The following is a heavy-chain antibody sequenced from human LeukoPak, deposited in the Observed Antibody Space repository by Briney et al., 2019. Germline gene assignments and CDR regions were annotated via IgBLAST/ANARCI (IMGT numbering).Heavy chain of an antibody. CDR3: AKRILRLGEGYGFDI. J-gene: IGHJ3*02. Sequence: PGGSLRLSCAASGFTFSSYGMHWVRQAPGKGLEWVAVIWYDGSNKYYADSVKGRFTISRDNSKNTLYLQMNSLRAEDTAVYYCAKRILRLGEGYGFDIWGQGTMVTVSS. CDR2: IWYDGSNK. CDR1: GFTFSSYG. V-gene: IGHV3-33*06. D-gene: IGHD3-16*01.